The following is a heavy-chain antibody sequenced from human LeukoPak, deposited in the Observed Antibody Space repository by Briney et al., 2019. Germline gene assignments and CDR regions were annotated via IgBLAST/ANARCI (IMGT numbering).Heavy chain of an antibody. CDR1: GGSISSGGYS. Sequence: SQTLSLTCAVSGGSISSGGYSWSWIRQPPGKGLEWIGYIYHSGSTYYNPSLKSRVTISVDRSKNQFSLKLSSVTAADTAVYYCARSYYYGSGSYYGWFDPWGQGTLVTVSS. CDR3: ARSYYYGSGSYYGWFDP. J-gene: IGHJ5*02. CDR2: IYHSGST. V-gene: IGHV4-30-2*01. D-gene: IGHD3-10*01.